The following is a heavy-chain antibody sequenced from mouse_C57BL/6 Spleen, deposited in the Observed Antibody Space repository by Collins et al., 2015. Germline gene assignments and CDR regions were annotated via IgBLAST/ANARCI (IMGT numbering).Heavy chain of an antibody. Sequence: QVQLKESGPGLVAPSQSLSITCTVSGFSLTSYGVHWVRQPPGKGLEWLVVIWSDGSTTYNSALKSRLSISKDNSKSQVFLKMNSLQTDDTAMYYCARQSYYGSRPHYYAMDYWGQGTSVTVSS. CDR1: GFSLTSYG. CDR2: IWSDGST. J-gene: IGHJ4*01. V-gene: IGHV2-6-1*01. D-gene: IGHD1-1*01. CDR3: ARQSYYGSRPHYYAMDY.